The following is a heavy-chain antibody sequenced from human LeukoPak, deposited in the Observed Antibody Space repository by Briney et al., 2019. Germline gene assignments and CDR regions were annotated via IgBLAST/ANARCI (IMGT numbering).Heavy chain of an antibody. CDR3: ARDWEATVSFLDY. CDR2: ISSSSSYI. CDR1: GFTFSSYS. V-gene: IGHV3-21*01. D-gene: IGHD4-17*01. Sequence: GGSLRLSCAASGFTFSSYSMNWVRQAPGKGLEWVSSISSSSSYIYYADSVKGRFTISRDNAKNSLYLQMNSLRAEDTAVYHCARDWEATVSFLDYWGQGTLVTVSS. J-gene: IGHJ4*02.